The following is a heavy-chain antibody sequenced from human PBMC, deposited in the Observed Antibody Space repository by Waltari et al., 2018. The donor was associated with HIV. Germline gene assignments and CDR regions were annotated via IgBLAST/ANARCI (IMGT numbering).Heavy chain of an antibody. J-gene: IGHJ6*02. CDR2: ISQSGTT. CDR1: GGSISSGRYS. Sequence: QLQLQESGSGLVKPSQTLSLTCAVSGGSISSGRYSWTWIRQPPGKGLEWIGYISQSGTTYYNPSLQSRVTISLDRSKNQFSLKLRSVTAADTAVYYCARDRLSVTTRGGYYYGLDVWGQGTTVTVSS. D-gene: IGHD4-17*01. V-gene: IGHV4-30-2*01. CDR3: ARDRLSVTTRGGYYYGLDV.